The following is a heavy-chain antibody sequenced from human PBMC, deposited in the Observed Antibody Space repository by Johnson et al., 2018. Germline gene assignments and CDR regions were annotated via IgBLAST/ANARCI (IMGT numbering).Heavy chain of an antibody. CDR2: IWYDGSNK. J-gene: IGHJ6*02. CDR3: ARRNREDNWNYDRRSAVQYYYGMDV. D-gene: IGHD1-7*01. CDR1: GFTFSSYG. V-gene: IGHV3-33*01. Sequence: QVQLVQSGGGVVQPGRSLRLSCAASGFTFSSYGMHWVRQAPGKGLEWVAVIWYDGSNKYYADSVKGRFTISRDNSKNTLYLQMNSLRAEETAVYYCARRNREDNWNYDRRSAVQYYYGMDVWGQGTTVTVSS.